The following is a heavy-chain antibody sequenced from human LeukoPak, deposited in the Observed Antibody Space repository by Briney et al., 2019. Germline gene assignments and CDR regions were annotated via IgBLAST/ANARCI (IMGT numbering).Heavy chain of an antibody. Sequence: GGSLRLSCAASGFTFSNAWLSWVRQAPRKGLEWVGRIKSKTDGGTTDYAAPVKGRFTISRDDSKNTLYQQMNSLKTEDTAVYYCTTLGTYYYDSSGYPLAFDICGQGTMVTVSS. J-gene: IGHJ3*02. CDR1: GFTFSNAW. V-gene: IGHV3-15*01. CDR3: TTLGTYYYDSSGYPLAFDI. D-gene: IGHD3-22*01. CDR2: IKSKTDGGTT.